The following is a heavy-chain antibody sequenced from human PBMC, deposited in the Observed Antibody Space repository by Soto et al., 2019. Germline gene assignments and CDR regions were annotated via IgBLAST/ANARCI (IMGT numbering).Heavy chain of an antibody. V-gene: IGHV4-59*08. CDR1: GGSISSYY. D-gene: IGHD3-10*01. CDR2: IYYSEST. CDR3: ARQGPPRYYYGSGSPKEARVYSTYYYYYYMDV. J-gene: IGHJ6*03. Sequence: PSETLSLTCTVSGGSISSYYWSWIRQPPGKGLEWIGYIYYSESTNYNPSLKSRVTISVDTSKSQFSLKLSSVTAADTAVYYCARQGPPRYYYGSGSPKEARVYSTYYYYYYMDVWGKGTTVTVSS.